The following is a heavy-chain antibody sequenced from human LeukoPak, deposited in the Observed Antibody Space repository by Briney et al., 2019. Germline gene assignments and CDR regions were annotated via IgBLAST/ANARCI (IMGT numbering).Heavy chain of an antibody. Sequence: GGSLRLSCAASGFTFSSYGMHWVRQAPGKGLEWVAVIRCDGSNKYYADSVKGRFTISRDNSKNTLYLQMNSLRAEDTAVYYCAREYRIAAAADYWGQGTLVTVSS. CDR2: IRCDGSNK. V-gene: IGHV3-33*01. D-gene: IGHD6-13*01. CDR3: AREYRIAAAADY. J-gene: IGHJ4*02. CDR1: GFTFSSYG.